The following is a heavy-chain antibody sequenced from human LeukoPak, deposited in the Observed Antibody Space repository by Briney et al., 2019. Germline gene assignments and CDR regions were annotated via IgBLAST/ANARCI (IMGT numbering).Heavy chain of an antibody. D-gene: IGHD6-19*01. V-gene: IGHV3-30-3*01. Sequence: GGCLRLSCAASGFSFNSYAMHWARQAPGKGLEWVAVISYDGSNKDYADSVKGRFTISRDKSKNTLYLQMNSLRPEDTAVYYCARALDSSGWNGRDYWGQGTLVTVSS. CDR1: GFSFNSYA. J-gene: IGHJ4*02. CDR3: ARALDSSGWNGRDY. CDR2: ISYDGSNK.